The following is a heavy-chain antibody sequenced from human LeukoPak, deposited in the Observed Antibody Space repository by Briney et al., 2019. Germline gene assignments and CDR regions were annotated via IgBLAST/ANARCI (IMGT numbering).Heavy chain of an antibody. CDR1: GYTFTVYY. CDR2: INPNTGGT. J-gene: IGHJ3*02. Sequence: GASVKVSCKASGYTFTVYYMNWVRQAPGQGLEWLGRINPNTGGTNYAQNFQGRVTMTRDTSINTAYMELSRLRSDDTAVYYCARVGDGLNDAFDIWGQGTMVTVSS. D-gene: IGHD5-24*01. CDR3: ARVGDGLNDAFDI. V-gene: IGHV1-2*06.